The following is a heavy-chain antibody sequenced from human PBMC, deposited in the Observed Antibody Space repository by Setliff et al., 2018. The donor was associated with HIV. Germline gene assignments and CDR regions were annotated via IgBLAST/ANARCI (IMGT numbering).Heavy chain of an antibody. D-gene: IGHD3-3*01. CDR3: MRGRSITIFGVAYFDF. V-gene: IGHV4-38-2*01. J-gene: IGHJ4*02. CDR1: GYSISTAYY. Sequence: LSLTCAVSGYSISTAYYWGWIRQPPGKGLEWIGSVYHSGTTYYNPSLKSRVTISVDMSNNQFSLKVTSVTAADTAVYYCMRGRSITIFGVAYFDFWGQGTRVTVS. CDR2: VYHSGTT.